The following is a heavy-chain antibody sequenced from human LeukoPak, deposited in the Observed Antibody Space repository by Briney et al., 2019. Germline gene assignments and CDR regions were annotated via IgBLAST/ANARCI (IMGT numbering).Heavy chain of an antibody. V-gene: IGHV4-59*08. Sequence: SETLSLTCTVPGGSISSYYWSWIRQPPGKGLEWIGYISYSGSTNYSPSLKSRVTISVDTSKNQFSLKLSSVTAADTAVYYCARLSYDTSGYWPDYFDYWGQGTLVTVPS. CDR1: GGSISSYY. J-gene: IGHJ4*02. CDR3: ARLSYDTSGYWPDYFDY. D-gene: IGHD3-22*01. CDR2: ISYSGST.